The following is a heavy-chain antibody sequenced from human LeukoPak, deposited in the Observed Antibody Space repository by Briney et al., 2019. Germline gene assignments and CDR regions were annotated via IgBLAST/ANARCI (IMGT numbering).Heavy chain of an antibody. V-gene: IGHV4-4*02. CDR1: GGSISSGNW. CDR2: IYHSGRT. D-gene: IGHD5-12*01. J-gene: IGHJ4*02. Sequence: SETLSLTCAVSGGSISSGNWWSWVCQPPGKGLEWIGEIYHSGRTNYNPSLKSRVTISLDKSKNQFSLNLSSVTAADTALYFCASSDGQPPRFDSSYDVFDYWGQGTLVTVSS. CDR3: ASSDGQPPRFDSSYDVFDY.